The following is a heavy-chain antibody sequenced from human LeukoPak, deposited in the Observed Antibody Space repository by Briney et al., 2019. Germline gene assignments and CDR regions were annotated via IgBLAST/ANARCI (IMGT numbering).Heavy chain of an antibody. CDR1: GGTFSSYA. Sequence: SVKVSCKASGGTFSSYAISWVRQAPGQGLEWMGGIIPIFGTANYAQKFQGRVTITADESTSTAYMELSSLRSEDTAVYYCAGGTRHSSGWYYYFDYWGQGTLVTVSS. J-gene: IGHJ4*02. CDR2: IIPIFGTA. CDR3: AGGTRHSSGWYYYFDY. V-gene: IGHV1-69*01. D-gene: IGHD6-19*01.